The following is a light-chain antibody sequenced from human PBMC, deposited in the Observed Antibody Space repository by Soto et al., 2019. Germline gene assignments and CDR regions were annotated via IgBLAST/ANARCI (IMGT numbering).Light chain of an antibody. V-gene: IGKV1-5*03. CDR3: QQYDSYWA. Sequence: DIQMTQFPSTLSASVGDRVTITCRASQSINNWLAWYQQKPGKAPKLLIYKASTLESGVPIRFSGSGFGTEFTLTISSLQLDDFAIYYCQQYDSYWAFGQGTKVEIK. CDR1: QSINNW. J-gene: IGKJ1*01. CDR2: KAS.